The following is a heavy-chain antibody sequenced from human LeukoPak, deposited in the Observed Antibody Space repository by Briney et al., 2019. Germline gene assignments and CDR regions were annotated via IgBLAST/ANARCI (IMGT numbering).Heavy chain of an antibody. D-gene: IGHD6-13*01. V-gene: IGHV3-11*03. J-gene: IGHJ4*02. CDR2: ISTTSSYT. CDR3: ARTYSTSWCDY. CDR1: GFTFSDYY. Sequence: KPGGSLRLSCAASGFTFSDYYMSWIRQAPGKGLEWVSYISTTSSYTDYADSVKGRFTISRDNARNSLYLQMNSLRAEDTAIYYCARTYSTSWCDYWGQGALVTASS.